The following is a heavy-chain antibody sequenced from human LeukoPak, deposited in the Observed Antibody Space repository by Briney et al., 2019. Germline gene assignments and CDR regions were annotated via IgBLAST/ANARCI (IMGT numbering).Heavy chain of an antibody. CDR2: MNPNSGNT. Sequence: EASVKVSCKASGYTFTSYDITWVRQATGQGLEWMGWMNPNSGNTGYAQKFRGRVTMTRDTSISTAYMELSSLRSEDTAVYYCAKAGIVATMNADWFDPWGQGTLVTVSS. CDR1: GYTFTSYD. D-gene: IGHD5-12*01. J-gene: IGHJ5*02. CDR3: AKAGIVATMNADWFDP. V-gene: IGHV1-8*01.